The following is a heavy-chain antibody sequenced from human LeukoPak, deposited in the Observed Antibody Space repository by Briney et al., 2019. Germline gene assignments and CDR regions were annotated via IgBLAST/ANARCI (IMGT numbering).Heavy chain of an antibody. CDR2: VSGSGGST. D-gene: IGHD1-26*01. Sequence: GGSLRLSCAASGFTFSSYAMSWVRQAPGKGLEWVSAVSGSGGSTYYADSVKGRFTISRDNYKNTLYLQMNSLRAEDMAVYYCAKDVGSYFDYWGQGTLVTVSS. CDR3: AKDVGSYFDY. CDR1: GFTFSSYA. V-gene: IGHV3-23*01. J-gene: IGHJ4*02.